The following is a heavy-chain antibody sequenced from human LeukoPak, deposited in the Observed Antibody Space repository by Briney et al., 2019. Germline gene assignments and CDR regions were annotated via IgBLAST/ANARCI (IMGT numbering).Heavy chain of an antibody. Sequence: SETLSLTCAVYGGSFSGYYWSWIRQPPGKGLEWIGEINHSGSTNYNPSLKSRVTISVDTSKNQFSLKLSSVTAADTAVYYCARRAHDYIWGSNSYDVFDLWGQGTMVTVSS. CDR3: ARRAHDYIWGSNSYDVFDL. V-gene: IGHV4-34*01. CDR2: INHSGST. CDR1: GGSFSGYY. J-gene: IGHJ3*01. D-gene: IGHD3-16*01.